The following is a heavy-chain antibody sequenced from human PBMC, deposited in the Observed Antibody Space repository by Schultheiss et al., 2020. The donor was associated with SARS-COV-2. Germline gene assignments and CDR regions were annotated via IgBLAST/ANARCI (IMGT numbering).Heavy chain of an antibody. CDR1: GGSISSSNW. CDR2: IYHSGST. Sequence: SETLSLTCTVSGGSISSSNWWSWVRQPPGKGLEWIGEIYHSGSTNYNPSLKSRVTISVDTSKNQFSLKVSSVTAADTAVYYCARHGQQLVRVFDPWGQGTLVTVSS. J-gene: IGHJ5*02. D-gene: IGHD6-13*01. V-gene: IGHV4-4*02. CDR3: ARHGQQLVRVFDP.